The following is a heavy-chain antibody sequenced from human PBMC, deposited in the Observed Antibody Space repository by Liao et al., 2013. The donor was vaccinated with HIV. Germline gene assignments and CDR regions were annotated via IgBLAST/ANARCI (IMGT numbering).Heavy chain of an antibody. J-gene: IGHJ3*02. D-gene: IGHD3-22*01. CDR3: AREGITMIVIDTFDI. CDR1: GGSISSGDYY. CDR2: IYYSGST. V-gene: IGHV4-30-4*08. Sequence: QVQLQESGPGLVKPSQTLSLTCTVSGGSISSGDYYWSWIRQPPGKGLEWIGYIYYSGSTFYNPSLRNRVTISVDTSKNQFSLKLTSVTAADTAVYYCAREGITMIVIDTFDIWGHGTMVTVSS.